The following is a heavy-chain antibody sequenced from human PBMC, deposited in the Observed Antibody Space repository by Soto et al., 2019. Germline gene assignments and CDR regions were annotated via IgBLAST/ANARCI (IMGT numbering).Heavy chain of an antibody. CDR3: ARGPPFLP. CDR2: IYHSGST. J-gene: IGHJ5*02. Sequence: SETLSLTCTVSGGSIISGGYSWSWIRQPPGKGLEWIGYIYHSGSTYYNPSLKSRVTISVDRSKNQFSLKLSSVTAADTAVYYCARGPPFLPWGQGTLVTVSS. D-gene: IGHD3-3*02. CDR1: GGSIISGGYS. V-gene: IGHV4-30-2*01.